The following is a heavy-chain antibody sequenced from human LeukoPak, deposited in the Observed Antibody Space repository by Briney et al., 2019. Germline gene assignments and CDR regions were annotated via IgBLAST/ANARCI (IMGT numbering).Heavy chain of an antibody. CDR2: IYYSGST. V-gene: IGHV4-39*07. CDR3: ARGRAGSYYYMDV. D-gene: IGHD2-15*01. CDR1: GGSISSSSYY. Sequence: PSETLSLTCTVSGGSISSSSYYWGWIRQPPGKGLEWIGSIYYSGSTYYNPSLKSRVTISVDTSKNQFSLKLSSVTAADTAVYYCARGRAGSYYYMDVWGKGTTVTVSS. J-gene: IGHJ6*03.